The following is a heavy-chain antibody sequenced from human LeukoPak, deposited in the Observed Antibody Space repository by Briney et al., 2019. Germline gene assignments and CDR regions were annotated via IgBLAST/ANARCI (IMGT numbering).Heavy chain of an antibody. CDR3: ARERGWPHNWNDHYHYYYMDV. V-gene: IGHV4-39*07. D-gene: IGHD1-1*01. CDR1: GGSISSSSYY. J-gene: IGHJ6*03. CDR2: IYYSGST. Sequence: SPSETLSLTCTVSGGSISSSSYYWGWIRQPPGKGLEWIGSIYYSGSTYYNPSLKSRVTMSVDTSKNQFSLKLSSVTAADTAVYYCARERGWPHNWNDHYHYYYMDVWGKGTTVTVSS.